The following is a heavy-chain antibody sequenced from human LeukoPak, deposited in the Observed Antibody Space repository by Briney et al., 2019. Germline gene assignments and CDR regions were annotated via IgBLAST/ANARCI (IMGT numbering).Heavy chain of an antibody. CDR3: AGPSLTLRWFDP. CDR2: IYYSGST. D-gene: IGHD5/OR15-5a*01. V-gene: IGHV4-39*01. CDR1: GGSISSGGYY. J-gene: IGHJ5*02. Sequence: PSETLSLTCTVSGGSISSGGYYWSWIRQHPGKGLEWIGSIYYSGSTYYNPSLKSRVTISVDTSKNQFSLKLSSVTAADTAVYYCAGPSLTLRWFDPWGQGTLVTVSS.